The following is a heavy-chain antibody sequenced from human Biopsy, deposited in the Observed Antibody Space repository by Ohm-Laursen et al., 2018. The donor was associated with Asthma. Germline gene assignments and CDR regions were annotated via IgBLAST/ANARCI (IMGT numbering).Heavy chain of an antibody. CDR2: ISGSGGST. V-gene: IGHV3-23*01. D-gene: IGHD4-17*01. J-gene: IGHJ4*02. Sequence: GSLRLSCAASGFTFSSYAMSWVRQAPGKGLEWVSAISGSGGSTYYADSVKGRFTISRDNSKNTLYLQMNSLRAEDPAVYYCATFPYGDYLPLDYWGQGTLVTVSS. CDR1: GFTFSSYA. CDR3: ATFPYGDYLPLDY.